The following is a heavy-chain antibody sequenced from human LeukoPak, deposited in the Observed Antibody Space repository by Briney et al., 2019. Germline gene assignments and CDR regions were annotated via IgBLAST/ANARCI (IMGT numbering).Heavy chain of an antibody. CDR3: AKDSGSWYGFYYDSGGYLAK. D-gene: IGHD3-22*01. Sequence: GRSLRLSCAASGFTFSSYGMHWVRQAPGKGLEWVAVIWYDGSNKYYADSVKGRFTISRDNSKNTLYLQMNSLRAEDTAVYYCAKDSGSWYGFYYDSGGYLAKWGQGTLVTVSS. J-gene: IGHJ4*02. V-gene: IGHV3-33*06. CDR2: IWYDGSNK. CDR1: GFTFSSYG.